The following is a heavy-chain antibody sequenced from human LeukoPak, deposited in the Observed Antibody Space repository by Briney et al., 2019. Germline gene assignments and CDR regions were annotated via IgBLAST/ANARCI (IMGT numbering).Heavy chain of an antibody. J-gene: IGHJ4*02. D-gene: IGHD5-24*01. CDR3: ARGAGYNYPYYFDY. Sequence: PGGSLRLSCAASGLTFSNYWMDWVRRAPGKGLEWVANIKQDGSEKNYEDSVKGRFIISRDNAKNPLYLQMNTLRADDTAVYYCARGAGYNYPYYFDYWGQGTLVTVSS. V-gene: IGHV3-7*03. CDR2: IKQDGSEK. CDR1: GLTFSNYW.